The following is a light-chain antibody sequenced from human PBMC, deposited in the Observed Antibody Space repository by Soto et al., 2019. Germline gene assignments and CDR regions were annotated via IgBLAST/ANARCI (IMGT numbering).Light chain of an antibody. CDR3: AVWDDSLSGRYV. J-gene: IGLJ1*01. Sequence: QSVLTQPPSASGTPGQRVTISCSGSSSNIASNYVYWYQQLPGTAPELLSYRNNQRPSGVTDRFSGSKSGTSASQAISGVRSEDEADYYCAVWDDSLSGRYVFGTGTKLTVL. CDR2: RNN. CDR1: SSNIASNY. V-gene: IGLV1-47*01.